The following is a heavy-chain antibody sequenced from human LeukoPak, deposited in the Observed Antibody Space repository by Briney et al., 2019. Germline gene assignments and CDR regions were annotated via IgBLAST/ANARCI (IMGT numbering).Heavy chain of an antibody. J-gene: IGHJ4*02. D-gene: IGHD3-16*01. V-gene: IGHV4-59*01. CDR2: FHNSGTS. CDR3: TRGAGWLIDY. Sequence: ETLSLTCTVSGGSISSYYWSWIRQPPGKGLEWIGYFHNSGTSTYNPSLKSRVTISADTSKNQFSLKLNSLTTADTAVYYCTRGAGWLIDYWGQGILVTVSS. CDR1: GGSISSYY.